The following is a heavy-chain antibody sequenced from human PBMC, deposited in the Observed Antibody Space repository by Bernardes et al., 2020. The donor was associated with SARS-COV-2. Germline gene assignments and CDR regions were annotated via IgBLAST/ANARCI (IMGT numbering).Heavy chain of an antibody. Sequence: GSLRLSCAASGFTFNSYWMHWVRQAPGKGLVWVSRINIDGSSTTYADSVKGRFTISRDNAKNTLYLQMNSLRAEDTAVYYCARVPYYYDSSGYYSHWGQGTLVTVSS. CDR3: ARVPYYYDSSGYYSH. CDR2: INIDGSST. D-gene: IGHD3-22*01. J-gene: IGHJ4*02. CDR1: GFTFNSYW. V-gene: IGHV3-74*01.